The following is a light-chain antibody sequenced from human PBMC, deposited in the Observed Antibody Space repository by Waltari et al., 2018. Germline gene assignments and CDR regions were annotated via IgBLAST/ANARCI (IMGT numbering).Light chain of an antibody. CDR3: QQYGTSSS. V-gene: IGKV3-20*01. Sequence: EIVLTQSPGTLSLSPGERATLSCRASQSVGSNYLVWYQQRPGQAPRLLIYGASSRATCIPDRFSGSGSGTDFTLTISRLEPEDFAVYYCQQYGTSSSFGQGTRLEIK. CDR1: QSVGSNY. J-gene: IGKJ5*01. CDR2: GAS.